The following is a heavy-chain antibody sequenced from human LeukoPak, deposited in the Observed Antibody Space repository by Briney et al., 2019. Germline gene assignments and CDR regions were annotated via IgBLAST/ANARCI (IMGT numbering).Heavy chain of an antibody. CDR3: ARQWGYCSSTSCYYYYGMDV. Sequence: PSETLSLTCTVSRDSISNYYWNWIRQPPGKGLEWIGSIYYSGSTYYNPSLKSRVTISVDTSKNQFSLKLSSVTAADTAVYYCARQWGYCSSTSCYYYYGMDVWGQGTTVTVSS. J-gene: IGHJ6*02. CDR1: RDSISNYY. D-gene: IGHD2-2*01. CDR2: IYYSGST. V-gene: IGHV4-59*05.